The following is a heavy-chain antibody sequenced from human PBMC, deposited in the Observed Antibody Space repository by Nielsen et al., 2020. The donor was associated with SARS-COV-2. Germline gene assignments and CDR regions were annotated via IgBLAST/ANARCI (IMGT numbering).Heavy chain of an antibody. J-gene: IGHJ6*02. D-gene: IGHD3-10*01. Sequence: SLKISCAASGFTFDDYAMHWVRQAPGKGLEWVSGISWNSGSIGYADSVKGRFTISRDNAKNSLYLQMNSLRAEDTALYYCATFRWFGEFDYYYGMDVWGQGTTVTVSS. CDR1: GFTFDDYA. CDR3: ATFRWFGEFDYYYGMDV. V-gene: IGHV3-9*01. CDR2: ISWNSGSI.